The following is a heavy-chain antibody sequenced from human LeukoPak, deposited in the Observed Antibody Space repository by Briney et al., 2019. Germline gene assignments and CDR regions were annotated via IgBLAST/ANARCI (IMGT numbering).Heavy chain of an antibody. CDR2: INAGNGNT. Sequence: AAVTVSYKASGYTFTDNVLRWVRQVLGERAGWMGWINAGNGNTKYLQNFHGRGTITTDTSATTAYIELTSPRSKDTAVYYCERTLGYGRAGSCGTGGWFDPWGQRAPCTVSS. CDR1: GYTFTDNV. CDR3: ERTLGYGRAGSCGTGGWFDP. J-gene: IGHJ5*02. D-gene: IGHD2-15*01. V-gene: IGHV1-3*01.